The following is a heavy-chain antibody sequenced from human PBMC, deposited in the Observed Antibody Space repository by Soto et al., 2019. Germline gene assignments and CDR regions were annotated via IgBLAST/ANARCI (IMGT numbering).Heavy chain of an antibody. CDR3: ARGYSSSSPWFDP. D-gene: IGHD6-6*01. CDR1: GGSLSSYY. CDR2: IYYSGST. J-gene: IGHJ5*02. V-gene: IGHV4-59*01. Sequence: SETLSLTCTVSGGSLSSYYWSWIRQPPGKGLEWIGYIYYSGSTNYNPSLKSRVTISVDTSKNQFSLKLSSVTAADTAVYYCARGYSSSSPWFDPWGQGTLVTVSS.